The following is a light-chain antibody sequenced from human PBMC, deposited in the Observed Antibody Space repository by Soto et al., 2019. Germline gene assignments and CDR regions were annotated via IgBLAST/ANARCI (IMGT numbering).Light chain of an antibody. Sequence: QSVLTQPPSVSGSPGQSVTISCTGTSSDVGSYNRVSWYQQPPGTAPKLMIYEVSNRPSGVPDRFSGSKSGNTASLTISVLQPEDEADYYCNSYTSSNTYVFGTGTKLTVL. CDR1: SSDVGSYNR. CDR2: EVS. V-gene: IGLV2-18*02. J-gene: IGLJ1*01. CDR3: NSYTSSNTYV.